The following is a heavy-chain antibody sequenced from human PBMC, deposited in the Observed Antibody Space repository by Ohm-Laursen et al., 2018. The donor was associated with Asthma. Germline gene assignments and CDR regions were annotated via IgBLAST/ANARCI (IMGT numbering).Heavy chain of an antibody. Sequence: SSVKVSCKASGYTFTSYGISWVRQAPGQGLEWMGWISAYNGNTNYAQKLQGRVTMTTDTSTSTAYMELRSLRSDDTAVYYCARFGDTAMVTDYYYGMDVWGQGTTVTVPS. CDR3: ARFGDTAMVTDYYYGMDV. V-gene: IGHV1-18*04. J-gene: IGHJ6*02. CDR1: GYTFTSYG. D-gene: IGHD5-18*01. CDR2: ISAYNGNT.